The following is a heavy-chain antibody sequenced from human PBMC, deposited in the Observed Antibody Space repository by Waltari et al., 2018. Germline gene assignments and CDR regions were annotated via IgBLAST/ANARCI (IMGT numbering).Heavy chain of an antibody. D-gene: IGHD3-10*01. CDR3: ARDNYYGSGRNWGYYYYGMDV. Sequence: QVQLQESGPGLVKPSETLSLTCTVSGGSISSYYWSWIRQPPGKGLEWIGYIYYSGSTNYNPSLESRVTISVDTSKNQFSQKLSSVTAADTVVYYCARDNYYGSGRNWGYYYYGMDVWGQGTTVTVSS. CDR2: IYYSGST. J-gene: IGHJ6*02. V-gene: IGHV4-59*01. CDR1: GGSISSYY.